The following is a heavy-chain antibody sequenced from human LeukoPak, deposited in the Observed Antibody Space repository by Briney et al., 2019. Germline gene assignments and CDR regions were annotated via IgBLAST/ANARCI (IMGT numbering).Heavy chain of an antibody. CDR3: AREAVYYYGSGSSKNPFDY. Sequence: GGSLRLSCAASGFTFSSYWMSWVRQAPGKGLEWVANIKQDGSEKYYVDSVKGRFTISRDNAKNSLYLQMNSLRAEDTAVYYCAREAVYYYGSGSSKNPFDYWGQGTLVTVSS. CDR2: IKQDGSEK. CDR1: GFTFSSYW. V-gene: IGHV3-7*01. J-gene: IGHJ4*02. D-gene: IGHD3-10*01.